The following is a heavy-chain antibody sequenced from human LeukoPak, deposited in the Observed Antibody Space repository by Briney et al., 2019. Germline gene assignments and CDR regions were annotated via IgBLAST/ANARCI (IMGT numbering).Heavy chain of an antibody. V-gene: IGHV1-2*02. Sequence: ASVKVSCKASGYTFTGYYMHWVRQAPGQGLEWMGWINPNSGGTNYAQKFQGRVTMTRDTSISTAYMELSRLRSDDTAAYYCASCSSSISWFDPWGQGTLVTVSS. CDR3: ASCSSSISWFDP. J-gene: IGHJ5*02. D-gene: IGHD6-13*01. CDR2: INPNSGGT. CDR1: GYTFTGYY.